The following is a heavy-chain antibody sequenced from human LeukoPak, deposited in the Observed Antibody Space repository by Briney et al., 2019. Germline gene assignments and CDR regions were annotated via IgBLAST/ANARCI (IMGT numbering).Heavy chain of an antibody. CDR2: TRNKANSHTT. V-gene: IGHV3-72*01. D-gene: IGHD6-19*01. J-gene: IGHJ4*02. CDR3: VGGGSSGLIAY. CDR1: GFTFSDHY. Sequence: GGSLRLSCAASGFTFSDHYMDWVRQAPGRGLEWVARTRNKANSHTTEYAASVKGRFTISRDDSKNSLYLQLNSLKTEDTAVYYCVGGGSSGLIAYWGQGTLVTVSS.